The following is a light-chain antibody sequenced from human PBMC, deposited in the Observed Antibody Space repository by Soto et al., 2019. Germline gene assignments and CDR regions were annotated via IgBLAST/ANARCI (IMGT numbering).Light chain of an antibody. CDR1: SSDVCGYNY. CDR2: DVS. Sequence: QSVLKPPASVSGAPGQAIPITCTDTSSDVCGYNYVSWYQHHPGKAPKLLIYDVSNRPSGISNRFSGSKSDNTASLTISGLQPEDEADYYCSSYTTSNTRQIVFGTGTKVTVL. CDR3: SSYTTSNTRQIV. V-gene: IGLV2-14*03. J-gene: IGLJ1*01.